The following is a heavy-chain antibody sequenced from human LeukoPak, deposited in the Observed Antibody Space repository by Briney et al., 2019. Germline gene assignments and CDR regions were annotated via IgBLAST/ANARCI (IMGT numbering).Heavy chain of an antibody. V-gene: IGHV5-10-1*01. D-gene: IGHD2-2*01. CDR3: ARRTYCSSTSCYMDY. J-gene: IGHJ4*02. CDR2: IDASDSYT. Sequence: GASLQISCKGSGSSFTSYWISWVRQLPGKGLEWMGRIDASDSYTNYSPSFQGHVTISADKSISTAYLQWSSLKASDTAMYYCARRTYCSSTSCYMDYWGQGTLVTVSS. CDR1: GSSFTSYW.